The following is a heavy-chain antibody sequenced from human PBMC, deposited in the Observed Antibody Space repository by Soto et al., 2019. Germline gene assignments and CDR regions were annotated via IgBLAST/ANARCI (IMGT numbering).Heavy chain of an antibody. V-gene: IGHV3-33*01. CDR2: IWYDGSNK. D-gene: IGHD6-19*01. J-gene: IGHJ4*02. Sequence: QVQLVESGGGVVQPGRSLRLSCAASGFTFSSYGMHWVRQAPGKGLEWVAVIWYDGSNKYYADSVKGRFTISRDNSKNTLYLQMNSLRAEDTAVYYCARDLSGIAVAGAYWGQGTLVTVSS. CDR3: ARDLSGIAVAGAY. CDR1: GFTFSSYG.